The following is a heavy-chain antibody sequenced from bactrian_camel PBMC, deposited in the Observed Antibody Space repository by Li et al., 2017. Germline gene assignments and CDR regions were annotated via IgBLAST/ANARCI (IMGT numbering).Heavy chain of an antibody. CDR1: DDINSIRC. Sequence: VQLVESGGASVETGGSLRLSRGFSDDINSIRCMAWFRQAPGKEREGVAAIDSSGSATYTDSVKGRFIISLDNAKNTLYLRMVSLKPEDTGMYYCAADAGSRHLGCFDARWLHPSRADYVYWGRGTQVTVS. V-gene: IGHV3S53*01. CDR2: IDSSGSA. CDR3: AADAGSRHLGCFDARWLHPSRADYVY. J-gene: IGHJ4*01. D-gene: IGHD2*01.